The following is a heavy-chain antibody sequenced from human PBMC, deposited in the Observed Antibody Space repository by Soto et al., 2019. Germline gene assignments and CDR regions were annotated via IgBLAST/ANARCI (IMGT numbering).Heavy chain of an antibody. CDR1: GVSISNYY. V-gene: IGHV4-59*01. Sequence: SETLSLTCTVSGVSISNYYWSWIRQPPGRGLEWIGHIFYSGSPNYNPALKSRVTISVDTSKNQFSLKLSSVTAADTAVYYCARDNGYYDILTCYYRSSGGAFDIWGQGTMVTVSS. J-gene: IGHJ3*02. CDR2: IFYSGSP. D-gene: IGHD3-9*01. CDR3: ARDNGYYDILTCYYRSSGGAFDI.